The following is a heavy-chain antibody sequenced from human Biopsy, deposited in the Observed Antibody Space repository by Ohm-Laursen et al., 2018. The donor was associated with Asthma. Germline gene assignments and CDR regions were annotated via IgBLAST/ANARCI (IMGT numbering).Heavy chain of an antibody. V-gene: IGHV1-18*01. Sequence: SVKVSCNASGYTFNSAGITWVRQAPGQGLEWMGWISVYNGNTKVAQKLQDRVTMITDTSTSTAYMELRSLRSDGTAVYFCARAVDYSHYYGIDVWGQGTTVTVS. CDR3: ARAVDYSHYYGIDV. CDR1: GYTFNSAG. D-gene: IGHD3-10*01. CDR2: ISVYNGNT. J-gene: IGHJ6*02.